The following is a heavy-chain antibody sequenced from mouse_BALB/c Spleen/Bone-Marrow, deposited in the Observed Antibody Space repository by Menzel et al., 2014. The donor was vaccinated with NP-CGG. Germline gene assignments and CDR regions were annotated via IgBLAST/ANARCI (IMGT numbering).Heavy chain of an antibody. V-gene: IGHV1-4*01. CDR2: INPTSDYT. CDR3: AAYYRYLAWFAY. J-gene: IGHJ3*01. CDR1: GYTFSFYT. D-gene: IGHD2-14*01. Sequence: QVHVKQSGAELARPGASVKMSCEASGYTFSFYTMYWVKQRPGQGLEWIGYINPTSDYTDYNQKFKDKATLTADKSSSTAYMQLSSLTSEDSAVYYCAAYYRYLAWFAYWGQGTLVTVSA.